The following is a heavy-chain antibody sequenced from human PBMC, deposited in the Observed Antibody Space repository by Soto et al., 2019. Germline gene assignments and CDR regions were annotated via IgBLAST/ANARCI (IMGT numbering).Heavy chain of an antibody. V-gene: IGHV3-23*01. D-gene: IGHD2-8*01. CDR2: ISGGGTST. CDR3: ASGQCVTNCYIFEY. Sequence: EVQLSESGGGLTQRGGSLRLSCVASGFTFDSYAMNWIRQAPGKGLEWVSVISGGGTSTYYADSVKGHFTVSRDNSRNTVYQQMNSQKDEDTAVYYWASGQCVTNCYIFEYWGQGTLVTVSS. CDR1: GFTFDSYA. J-gene: IGHJ4*02.